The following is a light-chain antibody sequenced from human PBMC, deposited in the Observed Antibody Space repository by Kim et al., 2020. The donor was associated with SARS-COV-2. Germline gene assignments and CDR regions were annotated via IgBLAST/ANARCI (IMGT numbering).Light chain of an antibody. J-gene: IGLJ1*01. CDR3: CSYAGSYV. CDR2: DVT. V-gene: IGLV2-11*01. Sequence: ARQSVTISGTGTSSDFGAYNYVSWYQQHPGTAPKLMIYDVTKRPSGVPDRFSGSKSGNTASLTISGLQAEDEADYYCCSYAGSYVFGTGTKVTVL. CDR1: SSDFGAYNY.